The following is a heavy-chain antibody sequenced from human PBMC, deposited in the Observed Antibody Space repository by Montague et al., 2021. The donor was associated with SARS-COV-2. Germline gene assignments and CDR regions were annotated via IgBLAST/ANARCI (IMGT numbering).Heavy chain of an antibody. J-gene: IGHJ4*02. V-gene: IGHV4-39*01. Sequence: SETLSLTCTVSGGSISSSSYYWGWIRQPPGKGLEWIGSIYYSGSTYYNPSLKSRVTISVDTSKNQFSLKLSSVIAADTAVYYCATITLGYCTNGVCQPPDYWGQGTLVTVSS. CDR1: GGSISSSSYY. CDR3: ATITLGYCTNGVCQPPDY. CDR2: IYYSGST. D-gene: IGHD2-8*01.